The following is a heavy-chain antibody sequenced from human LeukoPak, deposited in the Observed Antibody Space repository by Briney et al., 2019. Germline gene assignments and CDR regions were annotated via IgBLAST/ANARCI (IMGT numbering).Heavy chain of an antibody. Sequence: SETLSLTCSVSGGFNTHYYWTWMRQPPGKGLELIGYIYHSGSTKYNPSLNSRVSISVDTSKNHFSLKLSSVTAADTAVYYCARGQWLPVFDFWGQGTLVTVSS. CDR1: GGFNTHYY. D-gene: IGHD3-22*01. CDR2: IYHSGST. V-gene: IGHV4-59*01. J-gene: IGHJ4*02. CDR3: ARGQWLPVFDF.